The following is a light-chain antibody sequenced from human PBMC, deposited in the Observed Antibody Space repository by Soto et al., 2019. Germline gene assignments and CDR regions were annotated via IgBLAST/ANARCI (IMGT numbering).Light chain of an antibody. J-gene: IGKJ4*01. CDR2: GAS. V-gene: IGKV3-15*01. Sequence: EIVMTQSPGTLSVSPGERATLSCRASQSVGGNLAWYQQKPGQAPRLLIYGASTRATGIPARFSGSGSGTEFTVTISSLQSEDFAVYYCQQYNNWPLTFGGGTKVEIK. CDR1: QSVGGN. CDR3: QQYNNWPLT.